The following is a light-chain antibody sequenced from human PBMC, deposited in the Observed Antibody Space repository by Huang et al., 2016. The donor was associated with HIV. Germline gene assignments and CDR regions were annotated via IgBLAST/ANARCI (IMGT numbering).Light chain of an antibody. CDR2: AAS. CDR1: QNINIY. Sequence: DIQMTQSPSSLSASVGDRVTITCRASQNINIYVNWYQQKAGKTPKLLIYAASTLQSGVPSRFSGSGSGTDFTLTISSLQPEDFATYYCQQSYNTPPWTFGQGTKVEFK. CDR3: QQSYNTPPWT. V-gene: IGKV1-39*01. J-gene: IGKJ1*01.